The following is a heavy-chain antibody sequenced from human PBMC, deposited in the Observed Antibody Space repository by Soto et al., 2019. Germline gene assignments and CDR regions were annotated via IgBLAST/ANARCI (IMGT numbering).Heavy chain of an antibody. CDR2: INHSGST. CDR1: GGSFSGYY. V-gene: IGHV4-34*01. J-gene: IGHJ5*02. CDR3: ARDLGFALSSIAARPSARQNNWFDP. Sequence: SETLSLTCAVYGGSFSGYYWSWIRQPPGKGLEWIGEINHSGSTNYNPSLKSRVTISVDTSKNQFSLKLSSVTAADTAVYYCARDLGFALSSIAARPSARQNNWFDPWGQGTLVTVSS. D-gene: IGHD6-6*01.